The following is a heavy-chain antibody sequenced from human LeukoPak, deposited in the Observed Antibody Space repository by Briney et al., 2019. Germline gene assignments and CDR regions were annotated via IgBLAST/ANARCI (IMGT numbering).Heavy chain of an antibody. D-gene: IGHD5-18*01. V-gene: IGHV1-69*05. Sequence: SVKVSCKTSGGTFSSYAISWVRQAPGQGLEWMGRIIPIFGTANYAQKFQGRVTITTDESTSTAYMELSSLRSEDTAVYYCARDRTAPRTLWFDPWGQGTLVTVSS. CDR2: IIPIFGTA. CDR3: ARDRTAPRTLWFDP. CDR1: GGTFSSYA. J-gene: IGHJ5*02.